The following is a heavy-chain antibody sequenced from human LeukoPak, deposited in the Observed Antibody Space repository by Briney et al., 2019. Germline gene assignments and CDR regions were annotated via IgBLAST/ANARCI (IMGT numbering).Heavy chain of an antibody. J-gene: IGHJ6*02. V-gene: IGHV4-34*01. Sequence: SETLSLTCAVYGGSFSGYYWSWIRQPPGKGLEWVGEINHSGSTNYNPSLKSRVTISVDTSKHQFSLKLSSVTAADTAVYYCARGQGSSGWYYYGMDVWGQGTTVTVSS. CDR1: GGSFSGYY. CDR3: ARGQGSSGWYYYGMDV. CDR2: INHSGST. D-gene: IGHD6-6*01.